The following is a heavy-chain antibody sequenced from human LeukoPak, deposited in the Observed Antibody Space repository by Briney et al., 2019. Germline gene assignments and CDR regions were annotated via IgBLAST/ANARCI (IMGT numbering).Heavy chain of an antibody. CDR2: IYYSGST. V-gene: IGHV4-30-4*01. CDR3: ASPSGGYYYGMDV. D-gene: IGHD2-15*01. Sequence: SETLSLTCTVSGGSISSGDYYWSWIRQPPGKGLEWIGYIYYSGSTYYNPSLKSRVTISVDTSKNQFSLKLSSVTAADTAVYYCASPSGGYYYGMDVWGQGTTVTVSS. J-gene: IGHJ6*02. CDR1: GGSISSGDYY.